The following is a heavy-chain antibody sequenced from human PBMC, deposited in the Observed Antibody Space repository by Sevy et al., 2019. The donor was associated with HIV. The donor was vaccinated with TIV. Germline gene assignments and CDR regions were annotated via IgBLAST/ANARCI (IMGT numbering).Heavy chain of an antibody. CDR1: GGTFSSYA. V-gene: IGHV1-69*13. Sequence: ASVKVSCKASGGTFSSYAISWVRQAPGQGLEWMGGIIPIFGTANYAQKFQGRVTITADESTSTAYMELSSLRSEDTAVYYRARDPITPYSSGWYGYYFDYWGQGTLVTVSS. CDR2: IIPIFGTA. D-gene: IGHD6-19*01. CDR3: ARDPITPYSSGWYGYYFDY. J-gene: IGHJ4*02.